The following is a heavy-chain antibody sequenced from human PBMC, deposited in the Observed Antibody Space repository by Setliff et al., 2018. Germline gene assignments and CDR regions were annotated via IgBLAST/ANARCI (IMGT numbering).Heavy chain of an antibody. CDR1: GYTFTSFD. J-gene: IGHJ4*02. CDR3: ARARLTRGGGYSYGQGNPLNY. V-gene: IGHV1-18*01. CDR2: ISADNGKT. Sequence: ASVKVSCKASGYTFTSFDISWVRQAPGQGLEWMGWISADNGKTSFAQKYQGRVTMTTDTSTSTVYMELRSLRSDDTAVYFCARARLTRGGGYSYGQGNPLNYWGQGTLVTVSS. D-gene: IGHD5-18*01.